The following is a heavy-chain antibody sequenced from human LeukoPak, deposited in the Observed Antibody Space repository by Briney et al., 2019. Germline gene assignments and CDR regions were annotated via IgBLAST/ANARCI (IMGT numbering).Heavy chain of an antibody. Sequence: GASVKVSCKASGYTFTSYGISWVRQAPGQGLEWMGIINPSGGSTSYAQKFQGRVTMTRDTSTSTVYMELSSLRSEDTAVYYCASSWDYYGPPGDYWGQGTLVTVSS. D-gene: IGHD3-10*01. V-gene: IGHV1-46*01. CDR1: GYTFTSYG. J-gene: IGHJ4*02. CDR2: INPSGGST. CDR3: ASSWDYYGPPGDY.